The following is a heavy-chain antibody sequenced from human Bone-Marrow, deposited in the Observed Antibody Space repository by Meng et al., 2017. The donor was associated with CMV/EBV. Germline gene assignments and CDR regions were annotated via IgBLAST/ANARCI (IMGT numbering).Heavy chain of an antibody. CDR1: GFTFSSYA. D-gene: IGHD4-11*01. CDR3: AKAPSNYGIENWFDP. CDR2: ISGSGGST. V-gene: IGHV3-23*01. Sequence: GESLKISCAASGFTFSSYAMSWVRQAPGKGLEWVSAISGSGGSTYYADSVKGRFTISRDNSKNTLYLQMNSLRAEDTAVYYCAKAPSNYGIENWFDPWGQGTLVTVSS. J-gene: IGHJ5*02.